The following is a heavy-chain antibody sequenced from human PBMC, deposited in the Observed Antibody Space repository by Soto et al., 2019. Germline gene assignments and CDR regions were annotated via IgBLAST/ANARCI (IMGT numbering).Heavy chain of an antibody. J-gene: IGHJ4*02. CDR2: IWYDGSNK. D-gene: IGHD3-22*01. CDR1: GFTFSSYG. V-gene: IGHV3-33*01. Sequence: GGSLRLSCAASGFTFSSYGMHWVRQAPGKGLEWVAVIWYDGSNKYYADSVKGRFTISRDNSKNKLYLQMTSLRDEDTAVYYCARDQNYDSRGYYPDWGKGTLVTVSS. CDR3: ARDQNYDSRGYYPD.